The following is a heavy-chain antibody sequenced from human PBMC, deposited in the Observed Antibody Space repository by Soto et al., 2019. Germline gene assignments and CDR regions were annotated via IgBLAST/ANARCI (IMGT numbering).Heavy chain of an antibody. CDR3: ARGITMILVVQGDAPDKYYLDS. V-gene: IGHV4-34*02. J-gene: IGHJ4*02. Sequence: QVQLQQWGAGLLKPSETLSLTCAVYGGSFSGHYWSWIRQSPGKGLEWIGEINHSGSTNQNPSLTSRVTISVDTSKNQFSLKLKSVTAADTAVYYCARGITMILVVQGDAPDKYYLDSWGQGTQVTVSS. CDR2: INHSGST. CDR1: GGSFSGHY. D-gene: IGHD3-22*01.